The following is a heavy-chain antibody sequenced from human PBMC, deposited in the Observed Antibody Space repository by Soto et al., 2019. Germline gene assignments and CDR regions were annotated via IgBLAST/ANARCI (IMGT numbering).Heavy chain of an antibody. CDR3: ARRGMSKIGFAT. D-gene: IGHD3-10*01. CDR2: FNPSGDAK. CDR1: GYIFSNYY. J-gene: IGHJ3*02. Sequence: QVQLVQSGAEVKKPGTSVKVSCKASGYIFSNYYMHWVRQAPGQGLEWMGVFNPSGDAKQYAQSFQGRVSVTRDTSTSTVYMELSTLTSEDTAVYYCARRGMSKIGFATWGQGTMVTVSS. V-gene: IGHV1-46*01.